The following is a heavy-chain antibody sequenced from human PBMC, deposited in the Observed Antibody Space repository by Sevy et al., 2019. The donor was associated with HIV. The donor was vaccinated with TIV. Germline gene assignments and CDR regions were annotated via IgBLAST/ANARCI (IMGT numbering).Heavy chain of an antibody. Sequence: GGSLRLSCEASGFAFSDYYMNWFRQAPGKGLEWVSYISPSATTIYYADSFKGRFTISRDNAKNSLFLQMNSLRAEDPAVYFCARPTDDIGSSGYYYVGYWGRGTLVTVSS. J-gene: IGHJ4*02. CDR3: ARPTDDIGSSGYYYVGY. D-gene: IGHD3-22*01. V-gene: IGHV3-11*04. CDR1: GFAFSDYY. CDR2: ISPSATTI.